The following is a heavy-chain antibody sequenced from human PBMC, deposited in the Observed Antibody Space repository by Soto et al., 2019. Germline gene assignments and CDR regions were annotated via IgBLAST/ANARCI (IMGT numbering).Heavy chain of an antibody. D-gene: IGHD3-9*01. V-gene: IGHV3-23*01. CDR2: ISGSGGST. CDR1: GFTFSSYA. Sequence: EVQLLESVGGLVQPGGSLNVTCAASGFTFSSYAMSWVRQAPGKGLEWVSAISGSGGSTYYADSVKGRFTISRDNSKNTLYLQMNSLRAEDTAVYYCAKVGYYDILPGSVYYYYYKDVWGKGTTVTVSS. CDR3: AKVGYYDILPGSVYYYYYKDV. J-gene: IGHJ6*03.